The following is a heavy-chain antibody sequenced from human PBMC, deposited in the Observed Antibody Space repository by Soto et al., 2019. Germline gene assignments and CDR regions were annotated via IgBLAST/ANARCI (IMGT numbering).Heavy chain of an antibody. CDR1: CGSLSSGGSY. V-gene: IGHV4-31*03. Sequence: TMALTCPVSCGSLSSGGSYWIWNRQQTGKGLEWIGYIYYSGSTYYNPSLKSRVTISVDTSKNQFSLKLSSVTAADTAVYYCARVDCSGGSCYHFDYWGQGTLVTVSS. J-gene: IGHJ4*02. D-gene: IGHD2-15*01. CDR2: IYYSGST. CDR3: ARVDCSGGSCYHFDY.